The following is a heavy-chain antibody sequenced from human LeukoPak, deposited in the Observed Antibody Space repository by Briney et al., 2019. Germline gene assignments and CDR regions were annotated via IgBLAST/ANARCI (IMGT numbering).Heavy chain of an antibody. V-gene: IGHV5-51*01. CDR3: ARQATYSSGWYYFDY. Sequence: GESLKNSCKGSGYSFTSYWIGWVRQMPGKGLEWMGIIYPGDSDTRYSPSFQGQVTISADKSISTAYLQWSSLKASDTAMYYCARQATYSSGWYYFDYWGQGTLVTVSS. CDR2: IYPGDSDT. D-gene: IGHD6-19*01. CDR1: GYSFTSYW. J-gene: IGHJ4*02.